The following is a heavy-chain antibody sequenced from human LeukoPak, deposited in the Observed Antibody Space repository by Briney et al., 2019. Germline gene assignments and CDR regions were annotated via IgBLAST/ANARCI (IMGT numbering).Heavy chain of an antibody. V-gene: IGHV3-30*04. CDR3: ARDQGERVVAAISLDY. D-gene: IGHD2-15*01. Sequence: GGSLRLSCAASGFTFSSYAMHWVRQAPGKGLEWVAVISYDGSNKYYADSVKGRFTISRDNSKNTLYLQMNSLRAEDTAVYYCARDQGERVVAAISLDYWGQGTLVTVSS. CDR2: ISYDGSNK. J-gene: IGHJ4*02. CDR1: GFTFSSYA.